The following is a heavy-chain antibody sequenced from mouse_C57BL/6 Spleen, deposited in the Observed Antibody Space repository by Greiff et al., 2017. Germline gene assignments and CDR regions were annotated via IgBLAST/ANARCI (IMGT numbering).Heavy chain of an antibody. Sequence: VQLKESGGDLVKPGGSLKLSCAASGFTFSSYGMSWVRQTPDKRLEWVSTISSGSSYTYYPDSVKGRFTSSRDNAKNTLYLQLSSLKSEDTAMYYCARHHITTVVDYDAMDYWGQGTAVTVSS. CDR3: ARHHITTVVDYDAMDY. V-gene: IGHV5-6*01. CDR2: ISSGSSYT. D-gene: IGHD1-1*01. J-gene: IGHJ4*01. CDR1: GFTFSSYG.